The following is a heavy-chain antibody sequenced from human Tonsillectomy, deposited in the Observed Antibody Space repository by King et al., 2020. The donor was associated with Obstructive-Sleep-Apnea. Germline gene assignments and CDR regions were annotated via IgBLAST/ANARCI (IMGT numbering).Heavy chain of an antibody. V-gene: IGHV3-7*01. CDR1: GFTFSTYW. CDR3: ARGDWSFDF. D-gene: IGHD3-9*01. Sequence: EVQLVESGGGLVQPGGSLRLSCAASGFTFSTYWMNWVRQAPGKGLEWVASIKQDGVKIYSGDSVKGRFTISRGNAENSLYLQMKSLRAEDTAVYYCARGDWSFDFWGQGTLVTVSS. CDR2: IKQDGVKI. J-gene: IGHJ4*02.